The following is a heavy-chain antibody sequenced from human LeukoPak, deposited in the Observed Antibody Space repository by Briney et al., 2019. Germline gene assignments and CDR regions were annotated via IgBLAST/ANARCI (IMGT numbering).Heavy chain of an antibody. D-gene: IGHD6-19*01. CDR2: ISYDGSNK. V-gene: IGHV3-30*03. CDR3: ASHGHSSGWYYFDY. CDR1: GFTVSSNY. Sequence: GGSLRLSCAASGFTVSSNYMSWVRQAPGKGLEWVAVISYDGSNKYYADSVKGRFTISRDNSKNTLYLQMNSLRAEDTAVYYCASHGHSSGWYYFDYWGQGTLVTVSS. J-gene: IGHJ4*02.